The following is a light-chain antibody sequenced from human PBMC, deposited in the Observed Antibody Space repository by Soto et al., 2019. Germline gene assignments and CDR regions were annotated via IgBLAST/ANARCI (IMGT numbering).Light chain of an antibody. J-gene: IGKJ4*01. CDR1: QSISTY. CDR3: QQRSSWPLT. V-gene: IGKV3-11*01. Sequence: EVLLTQSPATLSLSPGESVTLSCRASQSISTYLAWYQQKSGQAPRLLIYDASYGATGIPARFSGSGSGTDFTLTISSLEPEDFAVYHCQQRSSWPLTFGGGTKVQI. CDR2: DAS.